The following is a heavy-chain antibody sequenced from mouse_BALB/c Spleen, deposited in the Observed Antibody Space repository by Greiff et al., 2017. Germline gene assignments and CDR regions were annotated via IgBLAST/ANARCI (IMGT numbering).Heavy chain of an antibody. CDR1: GFTFTDYY. CDR3: AREGYYGNPAWFAY. D-gene: IGHD2-1*01. Sequence: EVQRVESGGGLVQPGGSLRLSCATSGFTFTDYYMSWVRQPPGKALEWLGFIRNKANGYTTDYSASVKGRFPISRDNTTSILYLQMKTMRADDSATYYCAREGYYGNPAWFAYWGQGTLVTVSA. CDR2: IRNKANGYTT. J-gene: IGHJ3*01. V-gene: IGHV7-3*02.